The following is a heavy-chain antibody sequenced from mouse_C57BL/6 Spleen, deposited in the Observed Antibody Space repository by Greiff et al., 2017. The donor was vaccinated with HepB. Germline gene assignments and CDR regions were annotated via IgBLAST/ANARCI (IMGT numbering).Heavy chain of an antibody. Sequence: VQLQQSGPELVKPGASVKIPCKASGYTFTDYNMDWVKQSHGKSLEWIGDINSNNGGTIYNQKFKGKATLTVDKSSSTAYMELRSLTSEDTAVYYCARIYYDYDRAYYAMDYWGQGTSVTVSS. J-gene: IGHJ4*01. CDR3: ARIYYDYDRAYYAMDY. V-gene: IGHV1-18*01. D-gene: IGHD2-4*01. CDR2: INSNNGGT. CDR1: GYTFTDYN.